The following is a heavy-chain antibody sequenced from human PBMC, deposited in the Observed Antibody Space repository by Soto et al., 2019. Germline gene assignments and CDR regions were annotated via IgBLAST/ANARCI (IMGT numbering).Heavy chain of an antibody. Sequence: GESLKISCKASGYSFTSYWIGWVGQMPGKGLEWMGIIYPGDSDTRYSPSFQGQVTISADKSISTASLQWSSLKASDTAMYYCARIPSTGPYYFDYWGQGTLVTVSS. CDR3: ARIPSTGPYYFDY. V-gene: IGHV5-51*01. CDR1: GYSFTSYW. J-gene: IGHJ4*02. D-gene: IGHD1-1*01. CDR2: IYPGDSDT.